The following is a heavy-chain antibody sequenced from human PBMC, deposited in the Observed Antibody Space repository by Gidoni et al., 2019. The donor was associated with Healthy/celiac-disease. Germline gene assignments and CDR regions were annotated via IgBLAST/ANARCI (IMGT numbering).Heavy chain of an antibody. J-gene: IGHJ6*02. D-gene: IGHD4-17*01. Sequence: QVQLVESGGGVVQPGRSLRLSCAASGFTFSSYGRHWVRQAPGKGLEWVAVIWYDGSNKYYADSVKGRFTISRDNSKNTLYLQMNSLRAEDTAVYYCARDSRYGLGYYGMDVWGQGTTVTVSS. V-gene: IGHV3-33*01. CDR1: GFTFSSYG. CDR3: ARDSRYGLGYYGMDV. CDR2: IWYDGSNK.